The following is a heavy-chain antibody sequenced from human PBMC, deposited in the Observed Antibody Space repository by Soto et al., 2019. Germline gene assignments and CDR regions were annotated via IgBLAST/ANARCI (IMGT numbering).Heavy chain of an antibody. V-gene: IGHV1-18*01. CDR2: ISAYNGNT. CDR1: GYTFTSYG. J-gene: IGHJ3*02. D-gene: IGHD6-19*01. CDR3: ARERVVAGRGYDAFDI. Sequence: QVQLVQSGAEVKKPGASVKVSCKASGYTFTSYGISWVRQAPGQGLEWMGWISAYNGNTNYAQKLQGRVTMTTDTSTNTAYMELRSLRSDDTAVYYCARERVVAGRGYDAFDIWGQGTMVTVSS.